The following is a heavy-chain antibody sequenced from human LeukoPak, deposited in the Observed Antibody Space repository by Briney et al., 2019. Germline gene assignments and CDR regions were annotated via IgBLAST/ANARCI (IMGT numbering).Heavy chain of an antibody. CDR2: IWYDGSNK. J-gene: IGHJ4*02. D-gene: IGHD2-15*01. CDR3: ARDRSYSCLLE. V-gene: IGHV3-33*01. CDR1: GFTFSSYG. Sequence: GGSVSCKGAASGFTFSSYGLHWVRQAPGKGLEWVADIWYDGSNKYYADSVKGRFTISRDNSKNTLYLQMNSLRAEDTAVYYCARDRSYSCLLEWRQGTLVTVSS.